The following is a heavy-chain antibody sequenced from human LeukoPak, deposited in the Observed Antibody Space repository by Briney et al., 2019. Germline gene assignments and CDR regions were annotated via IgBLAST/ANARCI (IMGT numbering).Heavy chain of an antibody. CDR2: IIEKGNA. CDR3: ARGYYPPRWYFDL. Sequence: SETLTLTCALYGVSFSSYSWSWTWIRQTPEKGLEWIVEIIEKGNANYNPSLKRRVTIDLDTSKIRFSLKLPSVTAADTAMYYCARGYYPPRWYFDLWGRGTLVTVSS. V-gene: IGHV4-34*01. D-gene: IGHD3-10*01. CDR1: GVSFSSYS. J-gene: IGHJ2*01.